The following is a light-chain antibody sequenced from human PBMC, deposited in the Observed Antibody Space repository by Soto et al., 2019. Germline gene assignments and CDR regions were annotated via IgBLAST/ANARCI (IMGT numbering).Light chain of an antibody. CDR2: GAS. Sequence: IVLTQSPGTLSLSPGERATLSCRASHSVSRTYLAWYQQKPGQAPRLLMYGASDRATGTPGRLSGSGSGTDFTLTISGLEPEDYAVYYCQQFDDSVTFGQGTRLEIK. J-gene: IGKJ5*01. V-gene: IGKV3-20*01. CDR1: HSVSRTY. CDR3: QQFDDSVT.